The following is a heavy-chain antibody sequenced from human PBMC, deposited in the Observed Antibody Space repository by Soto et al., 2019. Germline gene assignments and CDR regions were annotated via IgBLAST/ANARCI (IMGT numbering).Heavy chain of an antibody. CDR2: IYYSGST. J-gene: IGHJ6*02. V-gene: IGHV4-39*01. CDR3: ARQKVLLSSYGMDV. Sequence: SETLSLTCTVAGGSLSSSSYYWGWIRPPPGKGLEWIGSIYYSGSTYYNPSLKSRVTISVDTSKNQFSLKLSSVTAADTAVYYCARQKVLLSSYGMDVWGQGTTVTVSS. CDR1: GGSLSSSSYY. D-gene: IGHD3-10*01.